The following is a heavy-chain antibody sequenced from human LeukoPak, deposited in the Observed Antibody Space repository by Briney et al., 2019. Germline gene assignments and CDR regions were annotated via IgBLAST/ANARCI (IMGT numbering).Heavy chain of an antibody. CDR1: GFTFSSYG. D-gene: IGHD3-10*01. CDR2: IWYDGSNK. Sequence: GGSLRLSRAASGFTFSSYGMHWVREAPGKGLERVAVIWYDGSNKYYADSVKGRFTISRDNSKNTLYLQMNSLRAEDTAVYYFAKDRRLWFGESIDYWGQGTLVTVSS. CDR3: AKDRRLWFGESIDY. V-gene: IGHV3-33*06. J-gene: IGHJ4*02.